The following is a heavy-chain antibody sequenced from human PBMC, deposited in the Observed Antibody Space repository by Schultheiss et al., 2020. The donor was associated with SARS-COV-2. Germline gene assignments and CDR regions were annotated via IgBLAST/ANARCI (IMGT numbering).Heavy chain of an antibody. V-gene: IGHV4-30-4*08. CDR3: AREPYLTGTTRVDWFDP. CDR1: GGAISSYY. Sequence: SQTLSLTCTVSGGAISSYYWSWIRQLPGKGLEWIGHIYYSGSTYYNPSLKSRVTISVDTSKNQFSLKLSSVTAADTAVYYCAREPYLTGTTRVDWFDPWGQGTLVTVSS. J-gene: IGHJ5*02. CDR2: IYYSGST. D-gene: IGHD1-20*01.